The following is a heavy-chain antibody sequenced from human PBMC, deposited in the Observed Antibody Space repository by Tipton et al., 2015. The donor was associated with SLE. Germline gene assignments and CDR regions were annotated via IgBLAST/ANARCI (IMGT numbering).Heavy chain of an antibody. Sequence: TLSLTCAVYGGSFSGYYWSWIRQPPGKGLEWIGEINHSGGTNYNPSLESRVIISVDTSKNQFSLKLSSVTAADTAVYFCARAPGLDRDYSYYYYRGVNVWGQGTTVTVSS. CDR2: INHSGGT. CDR1: GGSFSGYY. J-gene: IGHJ6*02. CDR3: ARAPGLDRDYSYYYYRGVNV. D-gene: IGHD2-15*01. V-gene: IGHV4-34*01.